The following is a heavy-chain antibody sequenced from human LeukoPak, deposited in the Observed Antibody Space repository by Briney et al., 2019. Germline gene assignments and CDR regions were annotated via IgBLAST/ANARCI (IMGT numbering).Heavy chain of an antibody. D-gene: IGHD2-2*01. V-gene: IGHV4-59*06. J-gene: IGHJ4*02. Sequence: SETLSLPCTVSGGSISSYYWSWIRQHPGKGLEWIGCIYDSRFTYYNPSLESRVTISVDSSENQLSLKLRSMTAADTAMYYCAVGFDTSTIGYWGQGTLVTVSS. CDR1: GGSISSYY. CDR2: IYDSRFT. CDR3: AVGFDTSTIGY.